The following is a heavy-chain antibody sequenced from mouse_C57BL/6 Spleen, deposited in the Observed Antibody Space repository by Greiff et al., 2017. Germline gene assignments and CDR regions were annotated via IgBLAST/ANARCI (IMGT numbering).Heavy chain of an antibody. V-gene: IGHV14-3*01. CDR3: SRDYGSSYGLAY. CDR2: IDPANGNT. CDR1: GFNIKNTY. Sequence: DVKLVESVAELVRPGASVKLSCTASGFNIKNTYMHWVKQRPEQGLEWIGRIDPANGNTKYAPKFQGKATITADTSSNTAYLQLSSLTSEDTAIYYCSRDYGSSYGLAYWGQGTLVTVSA. D-gene: IGHD1-1*01. J-gene: IGHJ3*01.